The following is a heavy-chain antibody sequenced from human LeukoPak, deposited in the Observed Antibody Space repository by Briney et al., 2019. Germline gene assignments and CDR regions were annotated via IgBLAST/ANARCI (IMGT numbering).Heavy chain of an antibody. Sequence: SGPTLVNPTQTLTLTCTFSGFSLSTSGMCVSWIRQPPGKALEWLALLDWDDDKYYRTSLKTRLTISKDTSKNQVVLTMTNMEAVDTATYYCALYLYGDSASYFDYWGQGTLVTVSS. CDR3: ALYLYGDSASYFDY. V-gene: IGHV2-70*01. D-gene: IGHD4-17*01. CDR1: GFSLSTSGMC. J-gene: IGHJ4*02. CDR2: LDWDDDK.